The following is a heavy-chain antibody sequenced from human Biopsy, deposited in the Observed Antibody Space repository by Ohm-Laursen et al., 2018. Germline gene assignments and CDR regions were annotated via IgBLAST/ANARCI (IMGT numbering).Heavy chain of an antibody. Sequence: GASVKVSCKAPGGTFSNYGVNWVRQAPGQGLEWLGGNIPILGTGNYAQKFQDRATVAADTSTSTATMELRSLRSGDTAVYYCATKLTGYFHHWGQGTLVIVPS. J-gene: IGHJ1*01. CDR3: ATKLTGYFHH. CDR2: NIPILGTG. D-gene: IGHD3-9*01. CDR1: GGTFSNYG. V-gene: IGHV1-69*06.